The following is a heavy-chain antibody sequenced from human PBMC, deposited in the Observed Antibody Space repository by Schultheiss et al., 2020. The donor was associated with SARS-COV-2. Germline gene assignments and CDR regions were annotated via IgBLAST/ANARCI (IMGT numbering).Heavy chain of an antibody. J-gene: IGHJ6*03. Sequence: SETLSLTCTVSGGSIRSVGYYWNGIRQPPGKGLEWIGYIYYSGSTNYNPSLKSRVTISVDTSKNQFSLKLNSVTAADTAVYYCATGSIYYHSSGYPDYYNMDVWGQGTTVTVSS. CDR3: ATGSIYYHSSGYPDYYNMDV. D-gene: IGHD3-22*01. CDR1: GGSIRSVGYY. CDR2: IYYSGST. V-gene: IGHV4-61*08.